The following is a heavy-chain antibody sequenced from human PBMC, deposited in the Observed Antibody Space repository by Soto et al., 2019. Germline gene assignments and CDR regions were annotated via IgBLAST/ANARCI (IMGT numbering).Heavy chain of an antibody. Sequence: PSETLSLTCAVYGGSFSGYYWSWIRQPPGKGLEWIGEINHSGSTNYNPSLKSRVTISVDTSKNQFSLKLSSVTAADTAVYYCARAKRWGGYYYYGMDVWGQGTTVTVSS. CDR2: INHSGST. D-gene: IGHD3-16*01. V-gene: IGHV4-34*01. CDR1: GGSFSGYY. J-gene: IGHJ6*02. CDR3: ARAKRWGGYYYYGMDV.